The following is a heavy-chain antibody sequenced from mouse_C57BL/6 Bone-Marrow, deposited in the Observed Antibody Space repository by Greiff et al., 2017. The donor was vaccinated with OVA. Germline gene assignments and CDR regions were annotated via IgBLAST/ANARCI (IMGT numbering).Heavy chain of an antibody. V-gene: IGHV1-53*01. Sequence: QVQLQQPGTELVKPGASVKLSCKASGYTFTSYWMNWVKQRPGQGLEWIGNINPSNGGTNYNEKFKSKATLTVDKSSSTANMLLSGLTSEDSAVYYCASPWDSAWFAYWGQGTLVTVSA. J-gene: IGHJ3*01. CDR3: ASPWDSAWFAY. CDR2: INPSNGGT. CDR1: GYTFTSYW. D-gene: IGHD4-1*01.